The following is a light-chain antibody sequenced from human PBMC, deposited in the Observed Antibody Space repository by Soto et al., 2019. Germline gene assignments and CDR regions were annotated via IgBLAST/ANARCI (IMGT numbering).Light chain of an antibody. V-gene: IGKV3-20*01. Sequence: SVLTQSPGTLSLSPGEGATLSCRTSQSISSTYLAWYQQRPGQAPRLLIDAASSRATGIPDRFSGSGSGTDFTLTISRLEPEDFAVYYCQQYFGSLYTFGQGTKLEIK. J-gene: IGKJ2*01. CDR3: QQYFGSLYT. CDR1: QSISSTY. CDR2: AAS.